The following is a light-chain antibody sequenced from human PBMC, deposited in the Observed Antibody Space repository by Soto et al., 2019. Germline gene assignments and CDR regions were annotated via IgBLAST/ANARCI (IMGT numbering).Light chain of an antibody. CDR1: QSIPNSY. CDR2: GXX. J-gene: IGKJ1*01. V-gene: IGKV3-20*01. Sequence: EIVVTQSPATLSLSPGERATLSCRASQSIPNSYVAWYQQRPGQAPRXXXXGXXNXANGTPDRFSGSGSGTDFTLTISRLEPEDFAMYYCQQYGGSPWTFGQGTKVDIK. CDR3: QQYGGSPWT.